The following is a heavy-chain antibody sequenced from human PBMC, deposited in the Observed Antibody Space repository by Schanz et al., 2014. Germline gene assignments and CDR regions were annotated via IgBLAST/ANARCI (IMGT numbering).Heavy chain of an antibody. CDR1: GFTFSSYW. Sequence: EVQLVESGGGLVQPGGSLRLSCAASGFTFSSYWMHWVRQAPGKGLVWVSVIKNDGSSTSYADSVKGRFTISRDNTKNTLFLQLNSLRADDTAVYYCARDRGSVGKNWYFDLWGSGTLVTVSS. CDR3: ARDRGSVGKNWYFDL. V-gene: IGHV3-74*01. CDR2: IKNDGSST. D-gene: IGHD1-26*01. J-gene: IGHJ2*01.